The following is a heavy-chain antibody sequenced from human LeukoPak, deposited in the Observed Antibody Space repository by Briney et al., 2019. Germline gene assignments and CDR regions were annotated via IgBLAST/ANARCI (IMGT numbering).Heavy chain of an antibody. Sequence: PSETLSHTCTVSGASISSRSYYSGWIRKPPGKGLEWIGSIYYSGSTYYNPSLKGRVTISVDTSKNQFSLKLSSVTAADTAVYYCARWCIAVAGTAADYWGQGTLVTVSS. V-gene: IGHV4-39*01. CDR2: IYYSGST. J-gene: IGHJ4*02. CDR1: GASISSRSYY. D-gene: IGHD6-19*01. CDR3: ARWCIAVAGTAADY.